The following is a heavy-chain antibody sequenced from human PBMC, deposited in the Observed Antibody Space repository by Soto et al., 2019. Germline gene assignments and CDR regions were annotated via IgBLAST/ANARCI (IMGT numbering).Heavy chain of an antibody. CDR3: ASLGEMATILNYYYGMDV. J-gene: IGHJ6*02. V-gene: IGHV1-69*01. Sequence: QVQLVQSGAEVKKPGSSVKVSCKASGGTFSSYAISWVRQAPGQGLEWMGGIIPIFGTANYAQKFQGRVTITADESTSTAYMELSSLRSEDTAVYYCASLGEMATILNYYYGMDVWGQGTTVTVSS. D-gene: IGHD5-12*01. CDR2: IIPIFGTA. CDR1: GGTFSSYA.